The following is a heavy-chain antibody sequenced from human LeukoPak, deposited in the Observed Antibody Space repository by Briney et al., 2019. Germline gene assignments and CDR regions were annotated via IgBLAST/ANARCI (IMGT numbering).Heavy chain of an antibody. Sequence: GGSLRLSCAASGFTVSSNYMSWVRQGPGKGLVWVSRINSDGSDTTYADSVKGRFTISRDNAKNTVYLQMNSLRAEDTAVYYCVRDSHYSPASWGQGSLVTVSS. D-gene: IGHD2-21*01. CDR3: VRDSHYSPAS. CDR1: GFTVSSNY. V-gene: IGHV3-74*03. CDR2: INSDGSDT. J-gene: IGHJ5*02.